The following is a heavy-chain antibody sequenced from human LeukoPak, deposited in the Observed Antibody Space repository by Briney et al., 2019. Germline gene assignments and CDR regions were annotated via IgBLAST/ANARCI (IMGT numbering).Heavy chain of an antibody. CDR2: LYSGGGT. J-gene: IGHJ4*02. Sequence: PGGSLKLSCAASGFTDSSNYMSWVRQAPGKGLEWVSVLYSGGGTYYTDSVRGRFTISRDSSKNTLYRQMNSLRADDTAVYYCVGQTHKDYWGQGTLVTVSS. V-gene: IGHV3-53*05. CDR3: VGQTHKDY. CDR1: GFTDSSNY.